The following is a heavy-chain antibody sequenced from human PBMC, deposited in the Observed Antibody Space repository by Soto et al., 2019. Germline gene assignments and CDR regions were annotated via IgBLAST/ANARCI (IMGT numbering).Heavy chain of an antibody. CDR3: TRGSGDGLSYFES. Sequence: QVQLVQSGTEVKKPGSSVKVSCKASGGTFRNYPINWVRQAPGQGLEWMGSIFPLTDIPDYAQNFQARLTISADKATGTPYMEFSILTSIAWASFFSTRGSGDGLSYFESWGQGTLVTVSP. D-gene: IGHD3-16*01. CDR1: GGTFRNYP. V-gene: IGHV1-69*02. CDR2: IFPLTDIP. J-gene: IGHJ4*02.